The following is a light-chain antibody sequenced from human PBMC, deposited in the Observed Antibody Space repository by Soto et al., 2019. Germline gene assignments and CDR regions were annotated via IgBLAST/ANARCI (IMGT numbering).Light chain of an antibody. Sequence: RVMTQSPATLSVSPGERATLSCRASQTVNSNLAWYQQKPGQAPRLLIFGASTRAAGIPARFSGSGSGTQFTLTISSLQSEDFAVYYCQQYNSWPITFGQGTRLESK. CDR2: GAS. V-gene: IGKV3D-15*01. J-gene: IGKJ5*01. CDR1: QTVNSN. CDR3: QQYNSWPIT.